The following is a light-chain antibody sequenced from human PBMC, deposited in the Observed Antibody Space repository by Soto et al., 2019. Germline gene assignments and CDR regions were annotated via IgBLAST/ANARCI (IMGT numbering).Light chain of an antibody. Sequence: EVVMTQSPATLSVSPGERATLSCRASQSVSSNLAWYQQRPGQAPRLLIYGASTRATGVPARFSGSGSGTEFTLTISNLQSEDFAVYYCQQYNNWPWTFGQGTEVEIK. CDR2: GAS. CDR1: QSVSSN. V-gene: IGKV3-15*01. J-gene: IGKJ1*01. CDR3: QQYNNWPWT.